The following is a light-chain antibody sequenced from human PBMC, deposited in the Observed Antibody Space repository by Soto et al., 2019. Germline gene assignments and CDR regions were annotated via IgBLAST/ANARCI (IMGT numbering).Light chain of an antibody. Sequence: DIVMTQSPDSLAVSLGERASVNCKSSQNILYTSKNRSHLAWYQQKPGQPPRLLIYWASSRESGVPDRFSGSGSGTDFTLTISSLQAEDVAVYYCQQYYSAPYSFGQGTRLEIK. CDR1: QNILYTSKNRSH. CDR3: QQYYSAPYS. V-gene: IGKV4-1*01. J-gene: IGKJ2*01. CDR2: WAS.